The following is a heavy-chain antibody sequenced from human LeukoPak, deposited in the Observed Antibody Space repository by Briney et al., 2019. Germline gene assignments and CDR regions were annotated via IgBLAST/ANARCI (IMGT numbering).Heavy chain of an antibody. CDR1: SYY. CDR2: IYYSGST. J-gene: IGHJ4*02. Sequence: SYYWGWIRQPPGKGLEWIGSIYYSGSTYYNPSLKSRVTISVDTSKNQFSLKLSSVTAADTAVYYCARDQPNMIVVVTKGSRYFDYWGQGTLVTVSS. CDR3: ARDQPNMIVVVTKGSRYFDY. D-gene: IGHD3-22*01. V-gene: IGHV4-39*02.